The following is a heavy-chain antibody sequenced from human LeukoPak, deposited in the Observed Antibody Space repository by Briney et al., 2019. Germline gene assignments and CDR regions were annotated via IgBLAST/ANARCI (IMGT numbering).Heavy chain of an antibody. V-gene: IGHV3-11*01. CDR3: ARHWNDDGGCFDY. Sequence: GSLSLSCAVSGFTFSDYYMSWIRQAPGKGLGWGSYIRSSGNTIYYADFVKGRFTISRENAKKSLYLQVSSLRGEDTAVYYCARHWNDDGGCFDYWGQGTLVTVSS. D-gene: IGHD1-1*01. CDR2: IRSSGNTI. CDR1: GFTFSDYY. J-gene: IGHJ4*02.